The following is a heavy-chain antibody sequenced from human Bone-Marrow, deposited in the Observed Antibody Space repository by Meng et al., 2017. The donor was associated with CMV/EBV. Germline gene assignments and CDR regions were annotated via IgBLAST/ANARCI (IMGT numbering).Heavy chain of an antibody. CDR1: GYTFTGYY. V-gene: IGHV1-46*01. Sequence: ASVKVSCKASGYTFTGYYMHWVRQAPGQGLEWMGIINPSGGSTSYAQKFQGRGTMTRDTSTSTVYMELSSLRSEDTAVYYCAREPLQSNYYDSSHPGFDYWGQGARVTRFS. CDR2: INPSGGST. CDR3: AREPLQSNYYDSSHPGFDY. D-gene: IGHD3-22*01. J-gene: IGHJ4*01.